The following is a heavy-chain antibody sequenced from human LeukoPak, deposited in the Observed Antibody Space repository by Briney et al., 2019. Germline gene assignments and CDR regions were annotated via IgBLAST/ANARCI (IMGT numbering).Heavy chain of an antibody. V-gene: IGHV4-38-2*02. CDR2: IYHSGST. Sequence: SETLSLTCTVSGYSISRGYSWGWIRQPPGKGLEWIGNIYHSGSTNYSPSLKSRVTISVDTSKNQFSLKLSSVTAADTAVYYCARTPRVYNFDYWGQGTLVTVSS. CDR1: GYSISRGYS. D-gene: IGHD6-13*01. CDR3: ARTPRVYNFDY. J-gene: IGHJ4*02.